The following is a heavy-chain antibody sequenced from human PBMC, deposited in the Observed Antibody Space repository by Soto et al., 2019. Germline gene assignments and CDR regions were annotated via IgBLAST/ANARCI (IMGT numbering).Heavy chain of an antibody. J-gene: IGHJ4*02. CDR1: GYTFTSYY. CDR3: AREAHWGDSSGYRTRNFDY. CDR2: INPSGGST. Sequence: QVQLVQSGAEVKKPGASVKVSCKASGYTFTSYYMHWVRQAPGQGLEWMGIINPSGGSTSYAQKFRGRVTGPRNTSTITVYLGVSGFGSEDTAVYYCAREAHWGDSSGYRTRNFDYWGQGTLVTVSS. V-gene: IGHV1-46*01. D-gene: IGHD3-22*01.